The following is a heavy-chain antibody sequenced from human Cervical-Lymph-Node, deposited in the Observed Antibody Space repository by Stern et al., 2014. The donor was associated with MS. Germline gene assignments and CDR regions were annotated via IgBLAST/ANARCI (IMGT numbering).Heavy chain of an antibody. CDR3: ARAYFDSSGLDV. CDR2: ISGSDGYT. J-gene: IGHJ6*02. CDR1: SYTFSSYG. V-gene: IGHV1-18*04. Sequence: QMQLVQSGADVKKPGASVKVSCKASSYTFSSYGIAWVRQAPGQGLEWMGWISGSDGYTNYAPKLQGRVTLTTDPSTRPAYMEIRSLRFDDTSVYYCARAYFDSSGLDVWGQGTTVTVSS. D-gene: IGHD3-9*01.